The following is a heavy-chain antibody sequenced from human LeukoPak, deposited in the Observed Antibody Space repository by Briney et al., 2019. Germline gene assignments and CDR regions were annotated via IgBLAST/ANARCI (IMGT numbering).Heavy chain of an antibody. V-gene: IGHV4-34*01. Sequence: SETLSLTCAVYGGSFSGYYWSWIRQPPGKGLEWIGEINHSGSTNYNPSLKSRVTISVDTSKNQFPLKLSSVTAADTAVYYCAREVLGARAFEYWGLGILVTVSS. CDR2: INHSGST. CDR3: AREVLGARAFEY. D-gene: IGHD1-26*01. J-gene: IGHJ4*02. CDR1: GGSFSGYY.